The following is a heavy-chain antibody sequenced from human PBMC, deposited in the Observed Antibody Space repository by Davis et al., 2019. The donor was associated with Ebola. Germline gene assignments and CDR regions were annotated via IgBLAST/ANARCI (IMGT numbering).Heavy chain of an antibody. V-gene: IGHV4-59*01. CDR1: GGSFSGYY. Sequence: SETLSLTCAVYGGSFSGYYWSWIRQPPGKGLEWLGHFYHSGSINYNPSLKSRVTISIDTSKNEVSLKMTSVTAADTAMYYCARGYSSSWIGSRFFQYWGRGALVTVSS. J-gene: IGHJ1*01. CDR2: FYHSGSI. CDR3: ARGYSSSWIGSRFFQY. D-gene: IGHD6-13*01.